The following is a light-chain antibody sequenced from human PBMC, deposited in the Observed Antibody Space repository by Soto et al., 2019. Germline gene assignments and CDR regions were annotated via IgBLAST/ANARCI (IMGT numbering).Light chain of an antibody. CDR2: GAS. J-gene: IGKJ3*01. CDR1: QSVSSSY. Sequence: EIVLTQSPGTLSLSPGERATLSCRASQSVSSSYLAWYQQKPGQAPRPLIYGASSRATGIPDSFRGSGSGTDFTLTITRLEPEEFAVYYCLQDGSSPECTLGPGTKVDIK. V-gene: IGKV3-20*01. CDR3: LQDGSSPECT.